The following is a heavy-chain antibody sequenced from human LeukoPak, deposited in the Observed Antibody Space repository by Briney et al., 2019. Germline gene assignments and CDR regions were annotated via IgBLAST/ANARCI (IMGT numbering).Heavy chain of an antibody. CDR2: IDYSGST. CDR3: ARVGPWCFDL. CDR1: GGSISTYY. J-gene: IGHJ2*01. Sequence: SETLSLTCSVSGGSISTYYWSWIRQPPGKGLEWIGYIDYSGSTNYNPSLKSRVTISVDTSKNHFSLKLSSVTAADMAVYYCARVGPWCFDLWGRGTLVTVSS. V-gene: IGHV4-59*01.